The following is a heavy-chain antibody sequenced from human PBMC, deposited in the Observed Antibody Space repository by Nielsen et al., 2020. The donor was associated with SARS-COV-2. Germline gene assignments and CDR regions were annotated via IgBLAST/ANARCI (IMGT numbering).Heavy chain of an antibody. CDR2: ISSSSTI. CDR3: ARDMEMATINYYYYMDV. D-gene: IGHD5-24*01. V-gene: IGHV3-48*02. J-gene: IGHJ6*03. Sequence: WIRQPPGKGLEWVSYISSSSTIYYADSVKGRFTISRDNAKNSLYLQMNSLRDEDTAVYYCARDMEMATINYYYYMDVWGKGTTVTVSS.